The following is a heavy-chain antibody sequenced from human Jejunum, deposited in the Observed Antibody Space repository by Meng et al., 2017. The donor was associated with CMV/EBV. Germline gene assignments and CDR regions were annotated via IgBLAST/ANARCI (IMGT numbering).Heavy chain of an antibody. Sequence: GGHYWSWIRQHPGKGLEWIGYIYYSGTTDHNPSLKSRVTISIDTSKNQFSLELNSVTAADTAMYYCATLQGYCTNGVRIPNFWSFDLWGRGTLVTVSS. CDR2: IYYSGTT. CDR1: GGHY. V-gene: IGHV4-31*02. CDR3: ATLQGYCTNGVRIPNFWSFDL. J-gene: IGHJ2*01. D-gene: IGHD2-8*01.